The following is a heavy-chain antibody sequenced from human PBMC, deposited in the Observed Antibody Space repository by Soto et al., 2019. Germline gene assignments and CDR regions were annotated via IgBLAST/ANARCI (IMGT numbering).Heavy chain of an antibody. CDR3: ARDPVVRTDRDAFDI. D-gene: IGHD2-15*01. Sequence: ASVKVSCKASGYTFTGYYMHWVRQAPGQGLEWMGWINPNSGGTNYAQKFQGRVTMTRDTSISTAYMELSRLRSDDTAVYYCARDPVVRTDRDAFDIWGQGTMVTVS. J-gene: IGHJ3*02. CDR1: GYTFTGYY. CDR2: INPNSGGT. V-gene: IGHV1-2*02.